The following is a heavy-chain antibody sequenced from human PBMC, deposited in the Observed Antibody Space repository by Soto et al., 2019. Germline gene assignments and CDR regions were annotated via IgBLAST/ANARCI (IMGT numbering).Heavy chain of an antibody. CDR3: AKVAKPRVVIEYFDY. V-gene: IGHV3-23*01. CDR2: IRSSGGRT. Sequence: SLRLSCGTSGFSFVNYGMGWVRQAPGKWLEWGSGIRSSGGRTYFADSVRGRFTISRDNSKNTMYLQMDSLRVEYTAVYYCAKVAKPRVVIEYFDYWGQGSLVTGSS. CDR1: GFSFVNYG. D-gene: IGHD3-3*01. J-gene: IGHJ4*02.